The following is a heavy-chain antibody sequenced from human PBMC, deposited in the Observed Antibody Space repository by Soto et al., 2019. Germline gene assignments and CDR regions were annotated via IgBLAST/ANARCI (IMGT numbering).Heavy chain of an antibody. V-gene: IGHV4-59*13. CDR2: IFYSGST. CDR1: GGSISSSS. CDR3: ARDQSWFDP. Sequence: SETLSLTCTVSGGSISSSSWGWIRHPPGKGLEWVGHIFYSGSTNYNPSLESRVTISVDTSKSQFSLELSSVTAADTAVYYCARDQSWFDPWGQGTLVTVSS. J-gene: IGHJ5*02.